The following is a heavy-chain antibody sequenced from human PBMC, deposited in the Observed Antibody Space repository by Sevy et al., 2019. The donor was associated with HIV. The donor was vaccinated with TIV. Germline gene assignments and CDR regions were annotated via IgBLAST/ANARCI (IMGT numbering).Heavy chain of an antibody. CDR3: ARDRGEILSSAFDY. Sequence: GGSLRLSCAASGFVFSDYRMHWVGQAPGKGLEWVAVISYDGRNNKYNADSVKGRVTISTDNSKNTVYLQMYSLRAEDTAIYYCARDRGEILSSAFDYWGQGSLVTVSS. V-gene: IGHV3-30*04. D-gene: IGHD3-16*01. CDR1: GFVFSDYR. CDR2: ISYDGRNNK. J-gene: IGHJ4*02.